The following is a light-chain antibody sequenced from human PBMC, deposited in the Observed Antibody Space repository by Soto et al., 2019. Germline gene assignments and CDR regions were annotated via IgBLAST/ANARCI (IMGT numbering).Light chain of an antibody. CDR1: SGHNSYI. V-gene: IGLV4-60*03. CDR2: VEGSGSY. J-gene: IGLJ2*01. Sequence: QLVLTQSSSASASLGSSVKLTCTLSSGHNSYIIAWHQQQTGKAPRFLMTVEGSGSYNKGSGVPDRVSASGSGADRYLTISNLQSEDEATYYCDTWDTNTQVFGGGTKLTVL. CDR3: DTWDTNTQV.